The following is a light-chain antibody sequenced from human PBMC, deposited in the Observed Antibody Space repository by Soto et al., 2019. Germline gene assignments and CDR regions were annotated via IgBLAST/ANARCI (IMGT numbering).Light chain of an antibody. V-gene: IGKV3-20*01. J-gene: IGKJ2*01. CDR3: QQYGRSPPFT. CDR2: GAS. CDR1: QTVSSRY. Sequence: EIVLMQAPATLSLSPGERATLSCRASQTVSSRYLAWYQQKPGQAPRLLMYGASNRATGIPDRFSGSGSGTDFTLTISRLEPEDFAVYFCQQYGRSPPFTFGQGTKVDIK.